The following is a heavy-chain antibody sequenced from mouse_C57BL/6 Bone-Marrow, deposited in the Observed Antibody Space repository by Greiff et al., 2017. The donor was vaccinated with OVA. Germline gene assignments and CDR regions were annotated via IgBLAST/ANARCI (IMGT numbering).Heavy chain of an antibody. CDR2: IDPENGDT. V-gene: IGHV14-4*01. CDR3: TSYGNFDY. J-gene: IGHJ2*01. D-gene: IGHD2-1*01. Sequence: VQLKQSGAELVRPGASVKLSCTASGFNIKDDYMHWVKQRPEQGLEWIGWIDPENGDTEYAPKFQGKATITADTSSLTAYLQLSSLTSEDTAVYYCTSYGNFDYWGQGTTLTVSS. CDR1: GFNIKDDY.